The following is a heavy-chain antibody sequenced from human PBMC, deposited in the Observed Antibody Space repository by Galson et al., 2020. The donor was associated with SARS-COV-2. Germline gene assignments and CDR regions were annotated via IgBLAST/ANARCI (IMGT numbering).Heavy chain of an antibody. CDR2: IYSDDDK. CDR3: AYKPRGTTCYSY. J-gene: IGHJ4*02. D-gene: IGHD2-15*01. V-gene: IGHV2-5*02. CDR1: GFSLNTIGLG. Sequence: KMSGPTLVKPTQPLTLTCSFSGFSLNTIGLGVAWIRQPPGKALEWLALIYSDDDKLFRPSLQSRLTITKDTPRNQVVLTMTNMDPVDTATYFCAYKPRGTTCYSYWGQGTLVTV.